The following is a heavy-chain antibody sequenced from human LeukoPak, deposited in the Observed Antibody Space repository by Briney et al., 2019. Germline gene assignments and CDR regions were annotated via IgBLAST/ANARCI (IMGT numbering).Heavy chain of an antibody. V-gene: IGHV1-2*02. D-gene: IGHD2-15*01. CDR3: ARSPDRYCSGGSCYLNAFDI. J-gene: IGHJ3*02. CDR1: GYTFTGYY. CDR2: INPNSGGT. Sequence: GASVKVSCKASGYTFTGYYMHWVRQAPGQGLEWMGWINPNSGGTNYAQKFQGRVTMTRDTSISTAYMELSRLRSDDTAVYYCARSPDRYCSGGSCYLNAFDIWGQGTMVTVSS.